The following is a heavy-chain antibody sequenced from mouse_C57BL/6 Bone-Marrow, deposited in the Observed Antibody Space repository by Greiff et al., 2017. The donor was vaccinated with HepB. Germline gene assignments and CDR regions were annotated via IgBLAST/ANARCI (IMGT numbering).Heavy chain of an antibody. CDR2: ISNGGGST. CDR3: ARHGIVAHYYAMDY. CDR1: GFTFSDYY. D-gene: IGHD1-1*01. V-gene: IGHV5-12*01. J-gene: IGHJ4*01. Sequence: EVKLMESGGGLVQPGGSLKLSCAASGFTFSDYYMYWVRQTPEKRLEWVAYISNGGGSTYYPDTVKGRFTISRDNAKNTLYLQMSRLKSEDTAMYYCARHGIVAHYYAMDYWGQGTSVTVSS.